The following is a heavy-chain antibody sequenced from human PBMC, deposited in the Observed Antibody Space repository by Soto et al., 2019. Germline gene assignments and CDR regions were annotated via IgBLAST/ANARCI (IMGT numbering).Heavy chain of an antibody. V-gene: IGHV4-39*01. Sequence: SDTVSLTGTVSGGSISSSSYYWGWIRQPPGKGLEWIGSIYYSGSTYYNPSLKSRVTISVDTSKNQFSLKLSSVTAADTAVYYCARPLGYCTNGVCYKNNWFDPWGQGTLVTVSS. D-gene: IGHD2-8*01. CDR3: ARPLGYCTNGVCYKNNWFDP. CDR1: GGSISSSSYY. J-gene: IGHJ5*02. CDR2: IYYSGST.